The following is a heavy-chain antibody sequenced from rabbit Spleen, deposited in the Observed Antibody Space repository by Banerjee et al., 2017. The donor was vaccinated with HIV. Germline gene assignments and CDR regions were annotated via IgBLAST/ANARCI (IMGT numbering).Heavy chain of an antibody. J-gene: IGHJ4*01. CDR3: ATDWAGSNWDL. D-gene: IGHD4-2*01. CDR1: GIDFSNYFY. CDR2: IYGSVSDAT. Sequence: QQQLVESGGGLVKPGGTLTLTCKASGIDFSNYFYMCWVRQAPGKGLEWIACIYGSVSDATYASWVKGRFSISKTSSTTTTLRMTSLTVADTATYFCATDWAGSNWDLWGQGTLVTVS. V-gene: IGHV1S45*01.